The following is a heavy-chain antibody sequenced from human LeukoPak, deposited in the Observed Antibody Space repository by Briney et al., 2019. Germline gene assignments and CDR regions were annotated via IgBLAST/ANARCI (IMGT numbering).Heavy chain of an antibody. V-gene: IGHV3-23*01. D-gene: IGHD6-6*01. CDR3: AKLTYSSSSGYYFDY. CDR2: ISGGGGST. Sequence: GGSLRLSCAASGFTFSSYAMSWVRQAPGQGLEWVSTISGGGGSTYYADSVKGRFTISRDNSRNTLYLQMNSLRAEDTAVYYCAKLTYSSSSGYYFDYWGQGTLVTVSS. J-gene: IGHJ4*02. CDR1: GFTFSSYA.